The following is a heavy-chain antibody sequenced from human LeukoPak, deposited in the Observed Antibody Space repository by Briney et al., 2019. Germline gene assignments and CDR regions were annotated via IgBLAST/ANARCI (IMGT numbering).Heavy chain of an antibody. CDR3: ARDGPRYGDYEQ. CDR2: IRQDGGEK. J-gene: IGHJ4*02. V-gene: IGHV3-7*01. CDR1: GFTFSSYW. Sequence: GGSLRLSCAVSGFTFSSYWMNWVRQAPGKGLEWVASIRQDGGEKSYVDSVKGRFTISRDNSKNTLYLQMNSLRAEDTAVYYCARDGPRYGDYEQWGQGTLVTVSS. D-gene: IGHD4-17*01.